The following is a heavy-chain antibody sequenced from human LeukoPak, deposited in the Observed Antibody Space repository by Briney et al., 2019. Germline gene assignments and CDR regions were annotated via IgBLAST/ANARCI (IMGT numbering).Heavy chain of an antibody. D-gene: IGHD6-19*01. CDR1: GGTFSSYA. CDR2: IIPIFGTA. J-gene: IGHJ4*02. Sequence: GPQVKVSCKASGGTFSSYAISWVRQAPGQGLEWMGGIIPIFGTANYAQKFQGRVTITADESTSTAYMELSSLRSEDTAVYYCARDENSGSFDYWGQGTLVTVSS. V-gene: IGHV1-69*01. CDR3: ARDENSGSFDY.